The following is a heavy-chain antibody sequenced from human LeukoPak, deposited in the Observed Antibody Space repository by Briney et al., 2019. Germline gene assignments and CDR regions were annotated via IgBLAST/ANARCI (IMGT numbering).Heavy chain of an antibody. CDR3: ARGGIVVVPAATELRHYYYGMDV. D-gene: IGHD2-2*01. J-gene: IGHJ6*02. CDR1: GYTFTSYG. Sequence: GASVKVSCKASGYTFTSYGISWVRQAPGQGLEWMGWISAYNGNTNYAQKLQGRVTMTTDTSTSTAYMELRSLRSDDTAVYYCARGGIVVVPAATELRHYYYGMDVWGQGTTVTVSS. V-gene: IGHV1-18*01. CDR2: ISAYNGNT.